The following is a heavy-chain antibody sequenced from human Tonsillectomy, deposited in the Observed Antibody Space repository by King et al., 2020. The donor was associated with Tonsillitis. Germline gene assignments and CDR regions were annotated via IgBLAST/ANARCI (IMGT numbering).Heavy chain of an antibody. CDR2: IYTSGST. CDR3: AGEKSGYYPTGAFDI. D-gene: IGHD3-3*01. V-gene: IGHV4-61*02. J-gene: IGHJ3*02. Sequence: VQLQESGPGLVKPSQTLSLTCTVSGGSISSGSYYWSWIRQPAGKGLEWIGRIYTSGSTNYNPSLKSRVTMSVDTSKNQFSLKLSSVTAADTAVYYCAGEKSGYYPTGAFDIWGQGTMVTVSS. CDR1: GGSISSGSYY.